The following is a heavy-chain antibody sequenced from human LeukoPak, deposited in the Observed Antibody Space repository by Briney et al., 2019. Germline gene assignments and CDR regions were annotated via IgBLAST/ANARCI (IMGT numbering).Heavy chain of an antibody. CDR1: GGSISSSYW. V-gene: IGHV4-4*02. J-gene: IGHJ6*03. CDR3: ARGIYGSDPSYYYYYYMDV. Sequence: PSETLSLTCAVSGGSISSSYWWSWVRQPPGKGLEWIGEFFHSGSTNYNPSLKSRVTISVDKSRNQFSLRLSSVTAADTAVYYCARGIYGSDPSYYYYYYMDVWGKGTTVTISS. D-gene: IGHD3-10*01. CDR2: FFHSGST.